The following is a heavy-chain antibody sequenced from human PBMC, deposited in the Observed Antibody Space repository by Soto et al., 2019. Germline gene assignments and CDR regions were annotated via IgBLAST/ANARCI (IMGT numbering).Heavy chain of an antibody. V-gene: IGHV4-39*01. CDR3: ARHERIAVAAYLYYGMDV. CDR1: GGSISSSSYY. CDR2: IYYSGST. J-gene: IGHJ6*02. D-gene: IGHD6-19*01. Sequence: SETLSLTCTVSGGSISSSSYYWGWIRQPPGKGLEWIGSIYYSGSTYYNPSLKSRVTISVDTSKNQFSLKLSSVTAADTAVYYCARHERIAVAAYLYYGMDVWGQGTTVTVSS.